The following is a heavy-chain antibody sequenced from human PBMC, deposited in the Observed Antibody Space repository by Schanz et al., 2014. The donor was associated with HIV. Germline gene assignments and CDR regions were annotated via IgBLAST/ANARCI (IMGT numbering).Heavy chain of an antibody. CDR3: ARSEWVDQK. J-gene: IGHJ4*02. V-gene: IGHV3-48*02. CDR2: ISISSTTI. D-gene: IGHD6-19*01. CDR1: RLTFSGYS. Sequence: VQLVESGGGVVQPGRSLRLSCAGSRLTFSGYSMNWVRQAPGKGLEWVSYISISSTTIYYADSVKGRFTISRDNAKNSLFLQMNSLRDEDTAVYYCARSEWVDQKWGQGTLVTVSS.